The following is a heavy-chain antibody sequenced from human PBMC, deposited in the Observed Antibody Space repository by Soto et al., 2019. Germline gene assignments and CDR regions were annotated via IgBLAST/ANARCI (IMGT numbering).Heavy chain of an antibody. Sequence: QVQLVESGGGVVQPGRSLRLSCAASGFTFSSYGMHWVRQAPGKGLEWVAVIWYDGSNKYYADSVKGRFTISRDNSKNTLYLQMNSLRDEDTAVYYCARDRSTGIDYWGQGTLVTVSS. CDR1: GFTFSSYG. CDR2: IWYDGSNK. V-gene: IGHV3-33*01. J-gene: IGHJ4*02. D-gene: IGHD2-8*02. CDR3: ARDRSTGIDY.